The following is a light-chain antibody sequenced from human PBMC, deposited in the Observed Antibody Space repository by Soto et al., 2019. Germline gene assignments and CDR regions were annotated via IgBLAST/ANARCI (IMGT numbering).Light chain of an antibody. CDR1: QNVYNN. J-gene: IGKJ4*01. CDR3: QQCRNWPRT. V-gene: IGKV3-15*01. Sequence: EIVRTQSPATLSVSPGEGATLSCKASQNVYNNLAWYQHRPGQPPRLLIYDASTRATGNSAGFSGSGYGTECSLSVSSLQSEDFAVYFCQQCRNWPRTFGGGTKVEIK. CDR2: DAS.